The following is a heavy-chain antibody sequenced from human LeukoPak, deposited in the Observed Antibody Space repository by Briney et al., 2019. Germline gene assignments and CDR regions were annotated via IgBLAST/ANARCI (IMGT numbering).Heavy chain of an antibody. CDR2: IYSNGWT. Sequence: PSETLSLTCTVSGGSISSDLYYWTWIPQPAGKGLEWIGRIYSNGWTDYNPSLKSRVTMSLDTSKNQFSLRLGLVTAADTAFYYCARGSGWNSFDPWGQGTLVTVSS. V-gene: IGHV4-61*02. CDR3: ARGSGWNSFDP. CDR1: GGSISSDLYY. D-gene: IGHD6-19*01. J-gene: IGHJ5*02.